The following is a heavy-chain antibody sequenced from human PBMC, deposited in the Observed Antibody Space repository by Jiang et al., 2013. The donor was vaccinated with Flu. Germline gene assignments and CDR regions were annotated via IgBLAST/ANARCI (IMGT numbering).Heavy chain of an antibody. CDR2: INHSGST. CDR1: GSSIGSYS. Sequence: GSGLVKPSETLSLTCTVSGSSIGSYSWSWIRQPPGKGLEWIGYINHSGSTGYNPSLKSRVTVSVDTSKNQFSLKLSSVTAADTAVYYCARYGSGKFLDYWGQGVLVTVSS. CDR3: ARYGSGKFLDY. D-gene: IGHD3-10*01. J-gene: IGHJ4*02. V-gene: IGHV4-59*08.